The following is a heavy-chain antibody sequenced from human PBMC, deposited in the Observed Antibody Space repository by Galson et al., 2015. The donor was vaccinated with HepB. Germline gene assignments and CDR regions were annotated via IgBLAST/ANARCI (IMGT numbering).Heavy chain of an antibody. V-gene: IGHV4-39*02. Sequence: LSLTCTVSGGSISSSSYYWGWIRQPPGKGLEWIGSIYYSGSTYYNPSLKSRVTISVDTSKNQFSLKLSSVTAADTAVYYCARDYPGTHSYWYFDLWGRGTLVTVSS. CDR3: ARDYPGTHSYWYFDL. CDR1: GGSISSSSYY. D-gene: IGHD3-10*01. CDR2: IYYSGST. J-gene: IGHJ2*01.